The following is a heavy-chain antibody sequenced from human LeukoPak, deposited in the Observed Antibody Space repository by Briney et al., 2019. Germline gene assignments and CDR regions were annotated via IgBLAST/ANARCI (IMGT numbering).Heavy chain of an antibody. CDR2: IKSKTDGGTT. CDR1: GFTFSNAW. V-gene: IGHV3-15*01. J-gene: IGHJ4*02. D-gene: IGHD3-22*01. CDR3: TTDRYYYDSSGYYWYFDY. Sequence: GGSLRLSCAASGFTFSNAWMSWVRQAPGKGLEWVGRIKSKTDGGTTDYAAPVKGRFTISRDDSKNTLYLQMNSLKTEDTAVYYCTTDRYYYDSSGYYWYFDYWGQGTLVTVSS.